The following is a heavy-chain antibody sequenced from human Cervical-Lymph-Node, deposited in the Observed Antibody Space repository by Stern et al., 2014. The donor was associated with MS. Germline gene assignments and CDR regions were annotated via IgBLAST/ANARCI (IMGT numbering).Heavy chain of an antibody. V-gene: IGHV3-53*01. CDR3: ARAIFGVNTAAMAPDAFDS. D-gene: IGHD3-3*01. CDR2: IYTDGST. J-gene: IGHJ3*01. CDR1: GFIVSKNY. Sequence: EVQLVESGGGLIQPGGSLRLSCAAPGFIVSKNYMSWVRQAPGKGLEWVSLIYTDGSTYYAGSAKGRFTISRDSSKNKLFLQMNSLRAEDTAMYYCARAIFGVNTAAMAPDAFDSWGQGTMVTVSS.